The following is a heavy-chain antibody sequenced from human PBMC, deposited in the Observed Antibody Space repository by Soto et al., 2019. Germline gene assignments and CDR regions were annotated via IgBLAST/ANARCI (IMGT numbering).Heavy chain of an antibody. J-gene: IGHJ4*02. CDR1: GGSISSGGYY. Sequence: PSETLSLTCTVSGGSISSGGYYWSWIRQHPGKGLEWIGYIYHSGSTYYNPSLKSRVTISVDTSKNQFSLKLSSVTAADTAVYYCARDGSGNFDYWGQGTLVTVSS. V-gene: IGHV4-31*03. CDR3: ARDGSGNFDY. CDR2: IYHSGST. D-gene: IGHD3-10*01.